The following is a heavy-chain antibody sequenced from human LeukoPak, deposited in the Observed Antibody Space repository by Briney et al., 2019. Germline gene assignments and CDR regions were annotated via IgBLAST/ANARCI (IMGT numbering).Heavy chain of an antibody. CDR1: GYIFTSYW. V-gene: IGHV5-51*01. CDR2: IYPGDSDA. Sequence: GESLKISCKGSGYIFTSYWIGWVRPMPRKGLKWMGIIYPGDSDARYSPSFQGQVTISADKSISTAYLQWSSLKASDTAMYYCARRRDLYSGSYYPFDYWGQGTLVTVSS. CDR3: ARRRDLYSGSYYPFDY. J-gene: IGHJ4*02. D-gene: IGHD1-26*01.